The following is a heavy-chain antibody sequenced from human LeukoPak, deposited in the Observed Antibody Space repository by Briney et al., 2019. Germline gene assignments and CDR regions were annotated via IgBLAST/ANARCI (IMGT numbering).Heavy chain of an antibody. V-gene: IGHV4-30-4*01. J-gene: IGHJ3*02. CDR1: GGSISSGDYY. CDR2: IYYSGST. CDR3: ARVLYAPGAFDI. Sequence: SQTLSLTCTVSGGSISSGDYYWSWIRQPPGKGLEWIGYIYYSGSTYYNPSLKSRVTISVDTSKNQFSLKPSSVTAADTAVYYCARVLYAPGAFDIWGQGTMVTVSS. D-gene: IGHD2-2*01.